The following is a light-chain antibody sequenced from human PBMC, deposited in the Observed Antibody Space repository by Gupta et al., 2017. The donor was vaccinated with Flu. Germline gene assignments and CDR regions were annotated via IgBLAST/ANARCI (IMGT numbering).Light chain of an antibody. CDR2: AAS. Sequence: DIQLTQSPSFLSASVGDRVTITCRASQGISSYLAWYQQKPGKAPKLLIYAASTLQSGVPSRFSGSGSGTEFTLTISSLQPEDFETYYCQQLNSYPLTFGGGTKVEIK. CDR3: QQLNSYPLT. V-gene: IGKV1-9*01. CDR1: QGISSY. J-gene: IGKJ4*01.